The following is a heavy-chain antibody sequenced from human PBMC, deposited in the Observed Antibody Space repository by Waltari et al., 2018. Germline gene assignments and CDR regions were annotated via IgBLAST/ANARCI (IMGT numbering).Heavy chain of an antibody. CDR2: IYYSGST. CDR1: GGSISSSSYY. V-gene: IGHV4-39*01. D-gene: IGHD6-19*01. CDR3: ATKRESSASGFDY. J-gene: IGHJ4*02. Sequence: QLQLQESGPGLVKPSETLSFTCTVSGGSISSSSYYWGWIRQPPGKGLEWIGSIYYSGSTYYNPPLKSRVTISVDTSKNQFSLKLSSVTAADTAVYYCATKRESSASGFDYWGQGTLVTVSS.